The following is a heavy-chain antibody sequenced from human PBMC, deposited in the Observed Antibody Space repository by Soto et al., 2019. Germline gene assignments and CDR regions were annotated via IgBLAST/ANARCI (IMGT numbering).Heavy chain of an antibody. CDR3: ARGTLLGYCSGGSYPYGMDV. D-gene: IGHD2-15*01. CDR2: IYYSGST. J-gene: IGHJ6*02. Sequence: ETLSVTCTVSGGSISSYYWSWIRQPPGKGLEWIGYIYYSGSTNYNPSLKSRVTISVDTSKNQFSLKLSSVTAADTAVYYCARGTLLGYCSGGSYPYGMDVWGQG. V-gene: IGHV4-59*01. CDR1: GGSISSYY.